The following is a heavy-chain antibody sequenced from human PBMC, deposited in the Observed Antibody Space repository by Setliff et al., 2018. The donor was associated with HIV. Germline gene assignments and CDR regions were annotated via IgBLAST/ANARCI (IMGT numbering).Heavy chain of an antibody. V-gene: IGHV1-69*10. CDR2: IVPRDGIL. J-gene: IGHJ6*03. CDR3: ARDRGGYYIDV. CDR1: GDTFAHYA. Sequence: GASVKVSCKAPGDTFAHYALNWVRQVPGQGLEWMGGIVPRDGILKYAQKFQGRLTISADKSTTTVYMELSSLRSEDTAVYFCARDRGGYYIDVWARGATVTVSS. D-gene: IGHD3-10*01.